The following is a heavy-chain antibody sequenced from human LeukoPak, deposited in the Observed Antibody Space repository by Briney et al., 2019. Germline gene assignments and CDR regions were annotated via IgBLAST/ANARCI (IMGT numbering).Heavy chain of an antibody. D-gene: IGHD1-1*01. CDR3: ARGYHYYYYYYMDV. CDR2: INPNSGGT. Sequence: ASVKVSCKASGYTFTGYYMHWVRQAPGQGLEWMGWINPNSGGTNYAQKFQGRATMTRDTSISTAYMELSRLRSDDTAVYYCARGYHYYYYYYMDVWGKGTTVTVSS. J-gene: IGHJ6*03. CDR1: GYTFTGYY. V-gene: IGHV1-2*02.